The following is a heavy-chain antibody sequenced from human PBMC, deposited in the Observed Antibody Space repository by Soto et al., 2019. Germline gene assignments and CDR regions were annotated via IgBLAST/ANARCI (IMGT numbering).Heavy chain of an antibody. D-gene: IGHD2-15*01. CDR3: AREARILSLHWFDP. V-gene: IGHV3-33*01. Sequence: QVQLVESGGGVVQPGRSLRLSCAASGFTFSFYGMHWVRQAPGKGLEWVAVIWHDGSNKSYADSVKGRFTISRDNSNNTLYLQMNSLRAEDTAIYYCAREARILSLHWFDPWSQGTLVTVSS. CDR1: GFTFSFYG. CDR2: IWHDGSNK. J-gene: IGHJ5*02.